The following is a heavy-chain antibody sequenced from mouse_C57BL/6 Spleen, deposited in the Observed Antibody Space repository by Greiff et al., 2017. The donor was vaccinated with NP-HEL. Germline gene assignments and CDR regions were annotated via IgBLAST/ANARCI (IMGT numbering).Heavy chain of an antibody. CDR1: GYAFSSSW. CDR3: AREGVVPDY. D-gene: IGHD1-1*01. Sequence: QVQLKESGPELVKPGASVKISCKASGYAFSSSWMNWVKQRPGKGLEWIGRIYPGDGDTNYNGKFKGKATLTADKSSSTAYMQLSSLTSEDSAVYFCAREGVVPDYWGQGTTLTVSS. CDR2: IYPGDGDT. J-gene: IGHJ2*01. V-gene: IGHV1-82*01.